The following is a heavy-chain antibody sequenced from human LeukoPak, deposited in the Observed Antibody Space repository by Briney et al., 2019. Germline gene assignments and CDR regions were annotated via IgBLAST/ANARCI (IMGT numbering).Heavy chain of an antibody. CDR3: ARDRDGSWYFDL. CDR2: MSYSGST. V-gene: IGHV4-59*01. Sequence: SETLSLTXAVYGGSFSGYYWSWIRQPPGKGLEWIGYMSYSGSTNFNPSLKSRVTISRDKSKNQFSLKLNSVTAADTAVYYCARDRDGSWYFDLWGRGTLVTVSS. D-gene: IGHD1-1*01. J-gene: IGHJ2*01. CDR1: GGSFSGYY.